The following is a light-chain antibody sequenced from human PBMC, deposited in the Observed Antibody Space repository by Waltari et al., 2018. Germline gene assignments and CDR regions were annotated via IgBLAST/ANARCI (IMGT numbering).Light chain of an antibody. V-gene: IGKV1-5*03. J-gene: IGKJ4*01. CDR3: QHYSSYPPT. CDR2: KAS. Sequence: DIQMTQSPSTLSASVEARVTITCRTSQSISSWLAWYQQKPGKAPKLLIYKASSLERDVPSRFSGSGSGTEFTLTISSLQPDDFATFYCQHYSSYPPTFGGGTKVEIK. CDR1: QSISSW.